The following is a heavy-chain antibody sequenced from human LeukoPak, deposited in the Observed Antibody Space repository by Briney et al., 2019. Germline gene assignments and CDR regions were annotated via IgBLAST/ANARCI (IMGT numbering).Heavy chain of an antibody. D-gene: IGHD2-2*01. CDR2: INHSGST. CDR1: GGSFSGYY. Sequence: SETLSLTCAVYGGSFSGYYWSWIRQPPGKGLEWIGEINHSGSTNYNPSLKSRVTISVDTSKNQFSLKLSSVTAADTAVYYCARRPATLDYWGQGTLVTVSS. CDR3: ARRPATLDY. J-gene: IGHJ4*02. V-gene: IGHV4-34*01.